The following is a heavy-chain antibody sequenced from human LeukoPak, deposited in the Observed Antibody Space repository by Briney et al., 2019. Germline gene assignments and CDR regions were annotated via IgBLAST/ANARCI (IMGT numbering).Heavy chain of an antibody. CDR2: ISWNSGSI. CDR3: AKDIEQQLEHFDY. J-gene: IGHJ4*02. D-gene: IGHD6-13*01. Sequence: PGRSLRLSCAASGFTFDDYAMHWIRQAPGKGLEWVSGISWNSGSIGYADSVKGRFTISRDNAKNSLYLQMNSLRAEDTALYYCAKDIEQQLEHFDYWGQGTLVTVSS. V-gene: IGHV3-9*01. CDR1: GFTFDDYA.